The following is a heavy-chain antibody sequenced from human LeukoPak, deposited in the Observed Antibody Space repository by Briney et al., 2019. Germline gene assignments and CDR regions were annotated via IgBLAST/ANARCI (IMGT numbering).Heavy chain of an antibody. CDR3: ARGAVEVLRYFDWLKDYYYYYMDV. CDR2: IYHSGST. J-gene: IGHJ6*03. V-gene: IGHV4-38-2*02. CDR1: GYSISSGCY. D-gene: IGHD3-9*01. Sequence: SETLSLTCTVSGYSISSGCYWGWIRQPPGKGLEWIGSIYHSGSTYYNPSLKSRVTISVDTSKNQFSLKLSSVTAADTAVYYCARGAVEVLRYFDWLKDYYYYYMDVWGKGTTVTISS.